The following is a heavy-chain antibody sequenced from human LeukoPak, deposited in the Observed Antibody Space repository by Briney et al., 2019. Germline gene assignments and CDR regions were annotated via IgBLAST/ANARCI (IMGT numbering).Heavy chain of an antibody. CDR1: GGSISSSSYY. V-gene: IGHV4-39*07. J-gene: IGHJ4*02. CDR2: IYYSGST. Sequence: SETLSLTCTVSGGSISSSSYYWGWIRQPPGKGLEWIGSIYYSGSTYYNPSLKSRVTISVDTSKNQFSLKLSSVTAADTAVYYCARNYGGNFKPRIWGQGTLVTVSS. D-gene: IGHD4-23*01. CDR3: ARNYGGNFKPRI.